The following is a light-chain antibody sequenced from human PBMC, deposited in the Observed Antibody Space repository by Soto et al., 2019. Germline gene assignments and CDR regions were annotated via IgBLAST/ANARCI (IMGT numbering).Light chain of an antibody. V-gene: IGKV1-5*01. CDR2: AAS. J-gene: IGKJ4*01. Sequence: DIQITQSLSTLSASVGDTVTVTCRASQSVSGWLAWYQQKPGEAPKLLIYAASTLQSGVPSRFSGSGSGTEFTLTISSLQPEDFATYYCQQLNSYPLTFCGGTKA. CDR3: QQLNSYPLT. CDR1: QSVSGW.